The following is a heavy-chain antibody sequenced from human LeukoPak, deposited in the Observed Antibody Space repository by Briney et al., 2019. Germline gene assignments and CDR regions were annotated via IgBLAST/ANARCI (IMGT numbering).Heavy chain of an antibody. CDR1: GFTLSSYS. CDR2: ISSSSSTI. CDR3: ARGGGGYDPDDY. D-gene: IGHD5-12*01. J-gene: IGHJ4*02. Sequence: GGSLRLSSAASGFTLSSYSMSWVRQAPGKGLEWGSYISSSSSTIYYADSVKGRLTISRDNAKNPLYLQMTGLRAEDTAVYYCARGGGGYDPDDYWGQGTRVTVSS. V-gene: IGHV3-48*04.